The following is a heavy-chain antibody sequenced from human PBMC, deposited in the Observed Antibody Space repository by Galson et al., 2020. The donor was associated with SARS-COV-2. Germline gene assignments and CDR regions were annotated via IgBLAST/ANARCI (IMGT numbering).Heavy chain of an antibody. CDR3: AKEAGKYSGYDQFDH. V-gene: IGHV3-23*01. J-gene: IGHJ4*02. CDR2: ISGSGGST. D-gene: IGHD5-12*01. CDR1: GFTFSNYA. Sequence: GESLKISCAASGFTFSNYAMTWVLQAPGKGLEWLSSISGSGGSTYYADSLKRRFTISTDNSKNTLYLQMHSLRVDDTAVYFCAKEAGKYSGYDQFDHWGQGTLVTVSS.